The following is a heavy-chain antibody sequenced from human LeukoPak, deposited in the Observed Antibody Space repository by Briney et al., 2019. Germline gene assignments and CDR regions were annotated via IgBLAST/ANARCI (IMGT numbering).Heavy chain of an antibody. V-gene: IGHV3-30-3*01. CDR1: GFTFSSYA. Sequence: GGALRLSCAASGFTFSSYAMHWGRQAPGKGVEWVAVISYDGSNKYYADSVKGRFTISRDNSKNTLYLQMNSLRAEDTAVYYCARDLLYSSGRLGYAFDIWGQGTMVTVSS. CDR2: ISYDGSNK. D-gene: IGHD6-19*01. CDR3: ARDLLYSSGRLGYAFDI. J-gene: IGHJ3*02.